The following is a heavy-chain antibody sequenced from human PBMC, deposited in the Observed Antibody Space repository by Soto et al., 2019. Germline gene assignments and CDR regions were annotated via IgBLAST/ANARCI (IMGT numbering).Heavy chain of an antibody. Sequence: QVQLQESGPGLVKPSETLSRTCTVSGGSISSYYWSWIRQPPGKGLEWIGYIFYSGSTNYNPSLKSRVTISVDTSKNQFSLKLSSVTAADTAVYYCAREGTTVDSYYYYALDVWGQGTTVTVSS. J-gene: IGHJ6*02. CDR3: AREGTTVDSYYYYALDV. V-gene: IGHV4-59*01. CDR1: GGSISSYY. CDR2: IFYSGST. D-gene: IGHD1-1*01.